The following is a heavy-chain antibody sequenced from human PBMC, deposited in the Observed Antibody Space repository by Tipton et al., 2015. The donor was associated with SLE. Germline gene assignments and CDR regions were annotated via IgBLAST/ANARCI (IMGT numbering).Heavy chain of an antibody. D-gene: IGHD4-17*01. CDR2: IDHSGST. V-gene: IGHV4-4*02. Sequence: PGLVKPSGTLSLTCAVYGGSINSRNWWSWIRQSPGKGLEWIGEIDHSGSTNYNPSLESRVTISIDKSRNQFSLKLNSVTAAVTAVYYCAKDFNYDYPDYNWGQGTLVIVSS. CDR3: AKDFNYDYPDYN. CDR1: GGSINSRNW. J-gene: IGHJ4*02.